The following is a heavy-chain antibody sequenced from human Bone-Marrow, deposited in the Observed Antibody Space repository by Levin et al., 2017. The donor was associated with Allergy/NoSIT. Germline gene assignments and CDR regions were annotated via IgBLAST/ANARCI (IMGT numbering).Heavy chain of an antibody. CDR3: ARSYYDSSGYYAHPHFDAFDI. D-gene: IGHD3-22*01. J-gene: IGHJ3*02. Sequence: PGGSLRLSCAASGFTFSSYGMHWVRQAPGKGLEWVAVIWYDGSNKYYADSVKGRFTISRDNSKNTLYLQMNSLRAEDTAVYYCARSYYDSSGYYAHPHFDAFDIWGQGTMVTVSS. V-gene: IGHV3-33*01. CDR1: GFTFSSYG. CDR2: IWYDGSNK.